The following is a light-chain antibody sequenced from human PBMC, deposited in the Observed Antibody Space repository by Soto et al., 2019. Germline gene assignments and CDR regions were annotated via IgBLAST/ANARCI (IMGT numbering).Light chain of an antibody. V-gene: IGKV1-5*01. CDR2: DVS. CDR1: QSINPC. CDR3: QQRNSYPRT. Sequence: DIQLTQSPPTLSSSVGERVTVTCRAGQSINPCLAWYQQKPGRAPKLLIYDVSTMQSGVPSRFSGSGSETEFTLTITSLQPEDSATYYCQQRNSYPRTFGQGTKVDIK. J-gene: IGKJ2*01.